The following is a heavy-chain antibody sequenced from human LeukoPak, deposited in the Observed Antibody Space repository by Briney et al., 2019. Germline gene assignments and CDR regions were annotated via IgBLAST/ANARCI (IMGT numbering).Heavy chain of an antibody. D-gene: IGHD4-17*01. Sequence: SEPLSLTCTVSGGSISSYYWSWIRQPPGKGLEWIGYIYYSGSTNYNPSLKSRVTISVDTSKNQFSLKLSSVTAADTAVYYCARRPTTVTTNWFDPWGQGTLVAVSS. CDR3: ARRPTTVTTNWFDP. J-gene: IGHJ5*02. CDR1: GGSISSYY. V-gene: IGHV4-59*08. CDR2: IYYSGST.